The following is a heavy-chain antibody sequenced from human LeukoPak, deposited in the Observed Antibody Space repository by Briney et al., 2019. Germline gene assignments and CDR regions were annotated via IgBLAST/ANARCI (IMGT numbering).Heavy chain of an antibody. CDR1: GFTFSDYY. CDR3: ASLPTVTLRYYYYYMDV. J-gene: IGHJ6*03. V-gene: IGHV3-11*04. Sequence: GGSLRLSCAASGFTFSDYYMSWIRQAPGKGPEWVSYMSSSGGTIYYADSVKGRFTISRDNAKNSLYLQMNSLRAEDTAVYYCASLPTVTLRYYYYYMDVWGKGTTVTISS. CDR2: MSSSGGTI. D-gene: IGHD4-17*01.